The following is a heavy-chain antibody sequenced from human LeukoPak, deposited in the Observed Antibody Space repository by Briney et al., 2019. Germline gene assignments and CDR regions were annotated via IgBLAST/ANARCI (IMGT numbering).Heavy chain of an antibody. J-gene: IGHJ4*02. CDR1: GYXFTSYW. CDR2: IDPSDSYT. CDR3: ARRYRAAAGPFDY. V-gene: IGHV5-10-1*01. D-gene: IGHD6-13*01. Sequence: GESLKISCNGSGYXFTSYWISWVRQMPGKGLEWMGRIDPSDSYTNYSPSFQGHVTISVDKSISTAYLQWSSLKASDTAMYYCARRYRAAAGPFDYWGQGTLVTVSS.